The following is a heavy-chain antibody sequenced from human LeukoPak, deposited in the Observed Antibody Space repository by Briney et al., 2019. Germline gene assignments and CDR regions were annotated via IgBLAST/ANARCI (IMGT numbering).Heavy chain of an antibody. D-gene: IGHD2-21*02. CDR1: GFTFSSYG. J-gene: IGHJ4*02. CDR3: AKDLNPHIVVVTAPNSGFDY. CDR2: ISYDGSNK. V-gene: IGHV3-30*18. Sequence: QSGGSLRLSCAASGFTFSSYGMHWVRQAPGKGLEWVAVISYDGSNKYYADSVKGRFTISRDNSKNTLYLQMNSLRAEDTAVYYCAKDLNPHIVVVTAPNSGFDYWGQGTLVTVSS.